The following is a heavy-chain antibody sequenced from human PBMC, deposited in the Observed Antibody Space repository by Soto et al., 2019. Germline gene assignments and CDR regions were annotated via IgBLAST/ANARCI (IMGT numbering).Heavy chain of an antibody. J-gene: IGHJ1*01. V-gene: IGHV4-30-4*01. CDR3: ARIARDGYNTYFQH. CDR1: GGSISSGDYY. CDR2: IYYSGST. Sequence: SETLSLTCTVSGGSISSGDYYWSWIRQPPGKGLEWIGYIYYSGSTYYNPSLKSRVTISVDTSKNQFSLKLSSVTAADTDVYYCARIARDGYNTYFQHWGQGTLVTVSS. D-gene: IGHD5-12*01.